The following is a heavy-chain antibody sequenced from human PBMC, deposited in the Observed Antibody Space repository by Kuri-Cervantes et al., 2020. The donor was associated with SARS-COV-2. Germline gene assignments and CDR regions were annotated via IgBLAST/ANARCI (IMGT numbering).Heavy chain of an antibody. CDR1: GFTFDDYA. CDR3: ARAGDYVLRAFDI. J-gene: IGHJ3*02. CDR2: ISWNSGST. V-gene: IGHV3-9*01. D-gene: IGHD4-17*01. Sequence: SLKISCAASGFTFDDYAMHWVRQAPGKGLEWVSGISWNSGSTSYADSVKGRFTISRDNAKNTLYLQMNSLRAEDTAVYYCARAGDYVLRAFDIWGQGTMVTVSS.